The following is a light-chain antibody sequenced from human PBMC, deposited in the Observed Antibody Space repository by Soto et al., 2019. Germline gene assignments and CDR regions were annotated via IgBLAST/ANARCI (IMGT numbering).Light chain of an antibody. CDR1: QSVSSN. Sequence: EIVLTQSPGTLSLSPGERATLSCRASQSVSSNYLAWYQHKPGQAPRXXIYGASTRETGIPARFSGSGSGTEFTLTISSLQSEDFAVYYCQQYNNWPRTFGQGTKVDIK. CDR2: GAS. V-gene: IGKV3-15*01. J-gene: IGKJ1*01. CDR3: QQYNNWPRT.